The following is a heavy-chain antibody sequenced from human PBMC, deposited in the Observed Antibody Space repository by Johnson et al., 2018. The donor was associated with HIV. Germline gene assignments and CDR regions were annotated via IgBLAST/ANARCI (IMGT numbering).Heavy chain of an antibody. Sequence: QVQLVESGGGLVKPGGSLRLSCAASGFTFSDYYMSWIRQAPGKGLEWVAVISYDGSNKYYADSVKGRFTISRDNSKNTLYLQMNSLRAEDTAVYYCARGSQWLRWWVGAFVIWGQGTMVTVSS. CDR2: ISYDGSNK. CDR3: ARGSQWLRWWVGAFVI. D-gene: IGHD5-12*01. CDR1: GFTFSDYY. J-gene: IGHJ3*02. V-gene: IGHV3-30*03.